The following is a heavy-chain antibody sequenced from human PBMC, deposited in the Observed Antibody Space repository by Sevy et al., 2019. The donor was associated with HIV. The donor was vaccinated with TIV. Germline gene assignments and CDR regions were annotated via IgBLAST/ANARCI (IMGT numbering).Heavy chain of an antibody. CDR1: GFTFRSYA. J-gene: IGHJ4*02. CDR3: ARGSYYYDSSGQGY. CDR2: ISYDGSNK. V-gene: IGHV3-30*04. D-gene: IGHD3-22*01. Sequence: GGSLRLSCAASGFTFRSYAMHWVRQAPGKGLEWVAVISYDGSNKYYADSVKGRFTISRDNSKNTLYLQMNSLRAEDTAVYYCARGSYYYDSSGQGYWGQGTLVTVSS.